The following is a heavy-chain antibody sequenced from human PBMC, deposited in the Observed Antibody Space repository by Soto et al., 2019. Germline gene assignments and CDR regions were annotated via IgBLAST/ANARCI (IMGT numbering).Heavy chain of an antibody. Sequence: PGGSLRLSCAASGFTLSSYWMSWVRQAPGKGLEWVANIKQDGSEKYYVDSVKGRFTISRDNAKNSLYLQMNSLRAEDTAVYYCARDTIWFSDWGQGTLVTVSS. CDR2: IKQDGSEK. CDR1: GFTLSSYW. D-gene: IGHD3-10*01. V-gene: IGHV3-7*01. J-gene: IGHJ4*02. CDR3: ARDTIWFSD.